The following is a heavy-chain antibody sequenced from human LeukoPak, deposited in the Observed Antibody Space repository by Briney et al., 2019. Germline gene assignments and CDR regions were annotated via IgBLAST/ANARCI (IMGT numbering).Heavy chain of an antibody. Sequence: GGSLRLSCAASGFTFSSYAMHWVRQAPGKGLEWVAVISYDGSNKYYADSVKGRFTISRDNSKNTLYLQMNSLRAEDTAVYYCARESRLRGSYYSLDYWGQGTLVTVSS. J-gene: IGHJ4*02. CDR2: ISYDGSNK. CDR1: GFTFSSYA. D-gene: IGHD1-26*01. V-gene: IGHV3-30-3*01. CDR3: ARESRLRGSYYSLDY.